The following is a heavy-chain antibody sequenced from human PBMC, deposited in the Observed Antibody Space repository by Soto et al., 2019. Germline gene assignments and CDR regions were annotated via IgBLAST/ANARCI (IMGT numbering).Heavy chain of an antibody. D-gene: IGHD3-9*01. CDR3: ARHGGGGHNPIFLYGCDF. CDR2: IYPGDSDT. V-gene: IGHV5-51*01. Sequence: EVQLVQSGAEVKKPGESLKISCQASGYIFTSYWIAWVRQKPGKGLEWMGIIYPGDSDTTYSPSFQGQVTISADMSSNTAYLQWSGLKASDTAMYYCARHGGGGHNPIFLYGCDFWGQGTMVTVSS. CDR1: GYIFTSYW. J-gene: IGHJ3*01.